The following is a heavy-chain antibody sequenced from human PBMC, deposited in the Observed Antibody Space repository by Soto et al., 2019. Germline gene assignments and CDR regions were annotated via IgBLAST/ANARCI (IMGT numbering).Heavy chain of an antibody. CDR2: IIPIFGTA. V-gene: IGHV1-69*12. CDR1: GGTFSSYA. J-gene: IGHJ4*02. D-gene: IGHD6-13*01. CDR3: AVIAADGKTHYLDY. Sequence: QVQLVQSGAEVKKPGSSVKVSCKASGGTFSSYAISWVRQAPGQGLEWMGGIIPIFGTANYAQKFQGRVTITAGESTSTAYLELSSLISEDTAVYYCAVIAADGKTHYLDYWGQGTLVTVSS.